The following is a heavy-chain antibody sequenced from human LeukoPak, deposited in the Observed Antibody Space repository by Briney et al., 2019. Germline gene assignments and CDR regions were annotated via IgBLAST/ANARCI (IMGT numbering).Heavy chain of an antibody. D-gene: IGHD3-22*01. CDR3: ARDGDYYDSSGYIDY. CDR1: GFTFSSYA. CDR2: ISGTGDNT. Sequence: GGSLRLSCAASGFTFSSYAMSWVRQAPGKGLEWVSGISGTGDNTYYADSVKGRFTISRDNSKNTLYLQMDSLRAEDTAVYYCARDGDYYDSSGYIDYWGQGTLVTVSS. J-gene: IGHJ4*02. V-gene: IGHV3-23*01.